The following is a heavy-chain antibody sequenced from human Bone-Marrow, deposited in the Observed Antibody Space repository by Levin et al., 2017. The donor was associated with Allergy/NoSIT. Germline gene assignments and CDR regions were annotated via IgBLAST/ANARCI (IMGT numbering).Heavy chain of an antibody. CDR1: GFTFSNAW. V-gene: IGHV3-15*01. CDR3: TTSAKVGATTVIPNFDY. J-gene: IGHJ4*02. Sequence: GGSLRLSCAASGFTFSNAWMSWVRQAPGKGLEWVGRIKSKTDGGTTDYAAPVKGRFTISRDDSKNTLYLQMNSLKTEDTAVYYCTTSAKVGATTVIPNFDYWGQGTLVTVSS. CDR2: IKSKTDGGTT. D-gene: IGHD1-26*01.